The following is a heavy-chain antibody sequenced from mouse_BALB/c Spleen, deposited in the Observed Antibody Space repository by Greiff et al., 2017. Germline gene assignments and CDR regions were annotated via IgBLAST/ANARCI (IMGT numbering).Heavy chain of an antibody. D-gene: IGHD2-3*01. V-gene: IGHV3-6*02. CDR3: ARREGDGYYAFAY. CDR1: GYSITSGYY. J-gene: IGHJ3*01. CDR2: ISYDGSN. Sequence: EVKLVESGPGLVKPSQSLSLTCSVTGYSITSGYYWNWIRQFPGNKLEWMGYISYDGSNNYNPSLKNRISITRDTSKNQFFLKLNSVTTEDTATYYCARREGDGYYAFAYWGQGTLVTVSA.